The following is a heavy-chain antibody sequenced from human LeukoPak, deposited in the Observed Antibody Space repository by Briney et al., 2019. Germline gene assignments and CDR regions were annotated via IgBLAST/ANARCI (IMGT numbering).Heavy chain of an antibody. CDR3: ARGPRIVVVTDFHFDY. J-gene: IGHJ4*02. CDR2: IYYSGST. Sequence: MASETLSLTCTVSGGSISSSSYYWGWIRQPPGKGLEWIGSIYYSGSTSYNPSLKSRVTISVDTSKNQFSLKLSSVTAADTAVYYCARGPRIVVVTDFHFDYWGQGTLVTVSS. D-gene: IGHD3-22*01. V-gene: IGHV4-39*07. CDR1: GGSISSSSYY.